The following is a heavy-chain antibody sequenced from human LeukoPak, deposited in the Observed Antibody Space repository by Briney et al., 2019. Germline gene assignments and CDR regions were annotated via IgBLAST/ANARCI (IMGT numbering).Heavy chain of an antibody. V-gene: IGHV3-23*01. CDR1: GFTFSSYS. CDR3: AKGGTTALRVFFDY. J-gene: IGHJ4*02. CDR2: ISGSGGST. D-gene: IGHD4-11*01. Sequence: GGSLRLSCAASGFTFSSYSMNWVRQAPGKGLEWVSVISGSGGSTYYADSVKGRFTISRDNSKNTLYLQMNSLRAEDTAVYYCAKGGTTALRVFFDYWGQGTLVTVSS.